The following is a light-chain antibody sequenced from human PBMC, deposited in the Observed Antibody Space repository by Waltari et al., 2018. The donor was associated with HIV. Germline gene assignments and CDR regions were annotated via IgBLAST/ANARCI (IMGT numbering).Light chain of an antibody. J-gene: IGKJ4*01. CDR1: QSVISY. V-gene: IGKV3-11*01. Sequence: EIVLTQSLATLSLSPGERATLSCRASQSVISYLAWYQQYPGLPPRLLIYGASNRATGIPGRFSCSGAGTDFTLAISSLGPEGFAVNYCRQGSNWPALTFGGGTKGEIK. CDR3: RQGSNWPALT. CDR2: GAS.